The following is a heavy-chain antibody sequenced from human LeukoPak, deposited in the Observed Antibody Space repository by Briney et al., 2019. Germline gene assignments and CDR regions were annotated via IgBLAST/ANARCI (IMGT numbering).Heavy chain of an antibody. D-gene: IGHD5-24*01. CDR2: IKQDGSKK. CDR1: GFPFSSYW. J-gene: IGHJ4*02. V-gene: IGHV3-7*04. CDR3: TRVGYIDEGIDY. Sequence: GGSLRPSCVAPGFPFSSYWMTWVRQAPGKGLEWVANIKQDGSKKSYVDSVKGRFTISRDNAKNSLYLQMNSLRAEDTAIYYCTRVGYIDEGIDYWGQGTLVTVSS.